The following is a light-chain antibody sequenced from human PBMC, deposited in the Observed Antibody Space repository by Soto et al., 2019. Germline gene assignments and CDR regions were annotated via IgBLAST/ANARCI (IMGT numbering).Light chain of an antibody. CDR1: QSVLNW. Sequence: DIQLTQSPSALSASVGDRVTLTCRASQSVLNWLAWYQQRPGKAPKILIYHASSLETGVPSRFSGSGSGTDFTLTISSLQPEDFATYYCQQLNSYPLTFGGGTKVDIK. CDR3: QQLNSYPLT. J-gene: IGKJ4*01. V-gene: IGKV1-5*01. CDR2: HAS.